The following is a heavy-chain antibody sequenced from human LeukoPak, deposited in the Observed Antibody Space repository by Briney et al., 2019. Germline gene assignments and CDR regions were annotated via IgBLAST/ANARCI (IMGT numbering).Heavy chain of an antibody. CDR2: IWYDGSDK. Sequence: GSLRLSCAASGFTFSSYGMHWVRQAPGKGLEWVAVIWYDGSDKYYADSVKGRFTISRENSKNTLYLQMNSLRAEDTAVYYCAREITVTSTTYFDYWGQGTLVTVSS. D-gene: IGHD4-17*01. CDR1: GFTFSSYG. V-gene: IGHV3-33*01. CDR3: AREITVTSTTYFDY. J-gene: IGHJ4*02.